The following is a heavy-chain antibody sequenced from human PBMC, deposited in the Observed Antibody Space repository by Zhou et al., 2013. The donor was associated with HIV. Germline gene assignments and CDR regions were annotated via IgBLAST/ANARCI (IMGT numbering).Heavy chain of an antibody. J-gene: IGHJ3*02. CDR1: GYNFIDYA. CDR3: ARVKVGHAVVFDM. Sequence: QAQLVQSGAEMKKPGASVRVSCKASGYNFIDYAIHWVRQAPGQRLEWVGWINAASGNTQYSENFQGRVTLARDTSATTAYMDLGSLQSDDTAIYFCARVKVGHAVVFDMWGQGTLVTVSS. D-gene: IGHD1-26*01. CDR2: INAASGNT. V-gene: IGHV1-3*01.